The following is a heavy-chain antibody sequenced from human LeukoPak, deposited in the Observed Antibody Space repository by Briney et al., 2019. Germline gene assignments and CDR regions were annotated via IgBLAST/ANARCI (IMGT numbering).Heavy chain of an antibody. CDR1: GFTMSTSA. Sequence: GGSLRLSCALSGFTMSTSAMSWVRQAPGKGLEWVSGISGSGDSIFLADSVKGRFTISRDNSKNTLYLQMNSLRVEDTAIYHCAKNYNYYGSGTYFAYFDSWGQGTLVFVSS. V-gene: IGHV3-23*01. CDR3: AKNYNYYGSGTYFAYFDS. CDR2: ISGSGDSI. J-gene: IGHJ4*02. D-gene: IGHD3-10*01.